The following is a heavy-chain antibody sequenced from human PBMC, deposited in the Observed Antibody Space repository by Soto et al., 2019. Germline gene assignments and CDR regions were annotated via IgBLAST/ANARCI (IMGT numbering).Heavy chain of an antibody. CDR2: IDPSDSYT. CDR1: GYSFTSYW. V-gene: IGHV5-10-1*01. Sequence: PGESLKISCKGSGYSFTSYWISWVRQMPGKGLEWMGRIDPSDSYTNYSPSFQGHVTISADKSISTAYLQWSSLKASDTAMYYCARHSIHETAAGTPHDYWGQGTLVTVS. D-gene: IGHD6-13*01. CDR3: ARHSIHETAAGTPHDY. J-gene: IGHJ4*02.